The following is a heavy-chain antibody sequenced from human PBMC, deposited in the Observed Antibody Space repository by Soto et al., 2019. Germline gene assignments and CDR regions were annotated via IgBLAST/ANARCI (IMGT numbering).Heavy chain of an antibody. CDR2: IYHSGST. Sequence: SETLSLTCTVSGGSISSPNFYWSWIXQPPGKGLEWIGYIYHSGSTYYNPSLKSRVTISVDRSKNQFSLNLSSVTAADTAVYYCARGMTTVTTYDYWGQGTLVTVSS. D-gene: IGHD4-4*01. CDR1: GGSISSPNFY. J-gene: IGHJ4*02. V-gene: IGHV4-30-2*01. CDR3: ARGMTTVTTYDY.